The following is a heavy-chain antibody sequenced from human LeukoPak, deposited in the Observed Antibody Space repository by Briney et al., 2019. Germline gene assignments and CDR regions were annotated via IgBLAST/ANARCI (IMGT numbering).Heavy chain of an antibody. D-gene: IGHD6-6*01. CDR1: GGSFSGYY. CDR2: INHSGST. V-gene: IGHV4-34*01. J-gene: IGHJ6*03. CDR3: ARVAARYYYYYMDV. Sequence: PSETLSLTCAVYGGSFSGYYWSWIRQPPGKGLEWIGEINHSGSTNYNPSLKSRVTISVDTSKNQFSLKLSSVTAADTAVYYCARVAARYYYYYMDVWGKGTTVTVSS.